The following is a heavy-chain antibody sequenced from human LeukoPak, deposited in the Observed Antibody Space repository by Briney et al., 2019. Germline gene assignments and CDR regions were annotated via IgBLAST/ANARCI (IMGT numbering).Heavy chain of an antibody. V-gene: IGHV3-11*01. D-gene: IGHD1-26*01. CDR1: GFTFGNHY. CDR3: ARDLGGSYYGPYFDY. J-gene: IGHJ4*02. Sequence: GGSLRLSCEGSGFTFGNHYMSWIRQASGKGLEWVSYIHSGGGDIYYADSVKGRFTISRDNAKNSLYLQMNSLRAEDTAVYYCARDLGGSYYGPYFDYWGQGTLVTVSS. CDR2: IHSGGGDI.